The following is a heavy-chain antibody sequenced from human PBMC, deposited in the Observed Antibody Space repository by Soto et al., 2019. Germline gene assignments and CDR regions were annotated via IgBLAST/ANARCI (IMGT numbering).Heavy chain of an antibody. J-gene: IGHJ4*02. Sequence: SETLSLTCTVSGGSISSYYWSWIRQPPGKGLEWIGSVYYTGSTNYNPSLKSRVTMSVDTSKNQFSLKLNSVTAADTAVYFCARHLCSSTRCSPYFVYWGQGALVTVSS. CDR1: GGSISSYY. CDR2: VYYTGST. CDR3: ARHLCSSTRCSPYFVY. D-gene: IGHD2-2*01. V-gene: IGHV4-59*08.